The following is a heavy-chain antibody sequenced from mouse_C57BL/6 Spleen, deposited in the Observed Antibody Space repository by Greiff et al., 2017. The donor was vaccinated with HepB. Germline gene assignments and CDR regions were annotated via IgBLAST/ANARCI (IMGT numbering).Heavy chain of an antibody. CDR3: ASSGGSYWYFDV. D-gene: IGHD1-1*01. CDR2: ISYDGSN. CDR1: GYSITSGYY. J-gene: IGHJ1*03. V-gene: IGHV3-6*01. Sequence: EVKLQESGPGLVKPSQSLSLTCSVTGYSITSGYYWNWIRQFPGNKLEWLGYISYDGSNNYNPSLKNRISITRDTSKNQFFLKLNSVTTEDTATYYCASSGGSYWYFDVWGTGTTVTVSS.